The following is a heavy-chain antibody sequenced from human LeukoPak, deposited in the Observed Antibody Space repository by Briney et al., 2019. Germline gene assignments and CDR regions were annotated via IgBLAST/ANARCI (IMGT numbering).Heavy chain of an antibody. CDR2: IYYSGST. Sequence: SETLSLTCTVSGGSISDSTYYWGWIRQPPGKGLEWIGTIYYSGSTYYNPSLRSRVTISVDTSKDQFSLKLSSVTAADTAVYYCARGSLAVAGTSFDYWGQGTLVTVSS. J-gene: IGHJ4*02. D-gene: IGHD6-19*01. V-gene: IGHV4-39*07. CDR1: GGSISDSTYY. CDR3: ARGSLAVAGTSFDY.